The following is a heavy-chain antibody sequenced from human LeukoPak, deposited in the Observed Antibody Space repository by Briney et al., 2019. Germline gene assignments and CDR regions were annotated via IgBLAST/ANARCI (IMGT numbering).Heavy chain of an antibody. CDR1: GFTFSDYY. V-gene: IGHV3-11*01. CDR2: ISSSGSTI. Sequence: GGSLRLSCAASGFTFSDYYMSWIRQAPGKGLEWVSYISSSGSTIYYADSVKGRFTISRDNAKNSLYLQMNSMRAEDTAVYYCARGRERGIVGATSPHYWGQGTLVTVSS. J-gene: IGHJ4*02. CDR3: ARGRERGIVGATSPHY. D-gene: IGHD1-26*01.